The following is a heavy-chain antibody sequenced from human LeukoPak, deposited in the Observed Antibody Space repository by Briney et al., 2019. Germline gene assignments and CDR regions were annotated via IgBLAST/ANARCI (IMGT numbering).Heavy chain of an antibody. CDR1: GDSISYFY. Sequence: PSETLSLTCSVSGDSISYFYWSWIRQAAGKGLEWIGRISSSGSTDYNASLKSRVTMSVDTSRNQLFLKVISVTAADTAVYYCARDLGGGGYSYGLDYWGQGTLVTVSS. V-gene: IGHV4-4*07. CDR3: ARDLGGGGYSYGLDY. CDR2: ISSSGST. J-gene: IGHJ4*02. D-gene: IGHD5-18*01.